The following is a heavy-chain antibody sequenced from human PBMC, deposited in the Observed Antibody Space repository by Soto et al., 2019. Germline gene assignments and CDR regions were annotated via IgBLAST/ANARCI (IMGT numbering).Heavy chain of an antibody. CDR2: IIGDGTST. CDR3: ARVPVNSGKFDY. J-gene: IGHJ4*02. Sequence: GGSLRLSCAASGFTFSSYWMHWVRQAPGRGLVWVSRIIGDGTSTTYADSVKGRFTISRDNAKDTLYLQMNSLRADDTAIYYCARVPVNSGKFDYWGQGTLVTVSS. CDR1: GFTFSSYW. D-gene: IGHD1-1*01. V-gene: IGHV3-74*01.